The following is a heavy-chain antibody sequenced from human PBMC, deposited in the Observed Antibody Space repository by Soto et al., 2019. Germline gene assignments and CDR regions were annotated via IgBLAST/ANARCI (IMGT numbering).Heavy chain of an antibody. CDR3: AKDPGLGEEYCSGGSCYTVFNWFDP. Sequence: QVQLVESGGGVVQPGRSLRLSCAASGFTFSSYGMHWVRQAPGKGLEWVAVISYDGSNKYYADSVKGRFTISRDNSKKTLYLQMNSLRAEDTAVYYCAKDPGLGEEYCSGGSCYTVFNWFDPWGQGTLVTVSS. J-gene: IGHJ5*02. D-gene: IGHD2-15*01. V-gene: IGHV3-30*18. CDR2: ISYDGSNK. CDR1: GFTFSSYG.